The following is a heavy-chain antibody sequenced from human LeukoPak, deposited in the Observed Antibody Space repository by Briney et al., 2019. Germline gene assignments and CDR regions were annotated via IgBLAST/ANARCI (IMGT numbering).Heavy chain of an antibody. CDR2: ISSSSSYI. D-gene: IGHD3-3*01. J-gene: IGHJ4*02. CDR3: ASGIWSGYYMPGTDY. V-gene: IGHV3-21*01. Sequence: GGSLRLSCAASGFTFSSYSMNWVRQAPGKGLEWVSSISSSSSYIYYADSVKGRFTISRDNAKNSLYLQMNSLRAEDTAVYYCASGIWSGYYMPGTDYWGQGTLVTVSS. CDR1: GFTFSSYS.